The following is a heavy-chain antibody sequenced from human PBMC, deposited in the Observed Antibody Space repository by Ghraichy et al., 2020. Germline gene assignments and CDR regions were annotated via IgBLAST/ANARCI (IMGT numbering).Heavy chain of an antibody. D-gene: IGHD3-10*01. CDR3: ARHLSPNYYGSGSYQFDY. CDR2: TYYRGSN. J-gene: IGHJ4*02. Sequence: SETLSLTCSVSGGSITSSSYHWGWIRQSPGKGLEWIGSTYYRGSNYYNPSLKSSVTIAVDTSTNQFSRELSSLTAADTALYYCARHLSPNYYGSGSYQFDYWGQGTLVTVSS. CDR1: GGSITSSSYH. V-gene: IGHV4-39*01.